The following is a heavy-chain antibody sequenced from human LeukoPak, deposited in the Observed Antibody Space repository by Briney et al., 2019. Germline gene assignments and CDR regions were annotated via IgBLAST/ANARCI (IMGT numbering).Heavy chain of an antibody. CDR2: IYYSGST. J-gene: IGHJ4*02. Sequence: PSETLSLTCAVSGGSISSYYWNWLRQPPGKGLEWIGYIYYSGSTNYNPSLKSRVAISIDTSKNQLSLKLSSVTATDTAVYYCATDVRGLVPYYFDFWGQGTLVTVSS. CDR3: ATDVRGLVPYYFDF. V-gene: IGHV4-59*01. D-gene: IGHD3-10*02. CDR1: GGSISSYY.